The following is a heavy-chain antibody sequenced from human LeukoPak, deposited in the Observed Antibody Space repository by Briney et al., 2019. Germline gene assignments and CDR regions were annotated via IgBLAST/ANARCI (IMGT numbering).Heavy chain of an antibody. V-gene: IGHV1-8*01. CDR1: GYTFTSYD. Sequence: ASVKVSCKASGYTFTSYDINWVRQATGQGLEWMGWMNPNSGNTGYAQKFQGRVTMTRNTSISTAYMELSSLRSGDTAVYYCARGRFSSWYYYYYYMDVWGKGTTVTVSS. CDR3: ARGRFSSWYYYYYYMDV. CDR2: MNPNSGNT. D-gene: IGHD6-13*01. J-gene: IGHJ6*03.